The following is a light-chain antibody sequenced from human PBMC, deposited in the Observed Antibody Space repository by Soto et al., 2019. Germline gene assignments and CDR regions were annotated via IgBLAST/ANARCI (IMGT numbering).Light chain of an antibody. V-gene: IGKV1-5*03. Sequence: IQMTQSPSTLSASVGDRVTITCRASQNINSWLAWYQQKPGQAPRLLIYRASSLENGVPSRFCGSGSGTQFILTISSLQPDDSATYYCQQYSSYSTFGQGTKVEIK. CDR2: RAS. CDR3: QQYSSYST. CDR1: QNINSW. J-gene: IGKJ1*01.